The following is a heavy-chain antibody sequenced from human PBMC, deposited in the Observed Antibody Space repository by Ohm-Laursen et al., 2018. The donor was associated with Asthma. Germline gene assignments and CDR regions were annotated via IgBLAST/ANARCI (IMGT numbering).Heavy chain of an antibody. Sequence: SLRLSCSASGFTFTTYGMHWVRQAPGKGLEWVAVIWYDGSYKYYADSVKGRFTISRDNSKNTLYLQMNSLRVEDTAVYYCARDSTGTSVTPYYWGQGTLVTVSS. CDR3: ARDSTGTSVTPYY. CDR2: IWYDGSYK. J-gene: IGHJ4*02. CDR1: GFTFTTYG. D-gene: IGHD1-7*01. V-gene: IGHV3-33*01.